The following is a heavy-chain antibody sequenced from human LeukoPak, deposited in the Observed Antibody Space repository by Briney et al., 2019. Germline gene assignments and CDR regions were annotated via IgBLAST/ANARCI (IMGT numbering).Heavy chain of an antibody. CDR1: GGSISNYY. CDR3: ARQPSGTAAFDI. D-gene: IGHD1-14*01. Sequence: LETLSLTCAVSGGSISNYYWSWIRQPPGKELEWIGYIYFSGGNTNYNPSFKSRVTISVDTSKNQFFLRLNSVTAADTAVYYCARQPSGTAAFDIWGQGTVVTVSS. CDR2: IYFSGGNT. V-gene: IGHV4-59*08. J-gene: IGHJ3*02.